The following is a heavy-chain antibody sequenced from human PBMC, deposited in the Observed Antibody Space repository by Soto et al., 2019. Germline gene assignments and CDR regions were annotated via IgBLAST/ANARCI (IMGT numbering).Heavy chain of an antibody. V-gene: IGHV1-69*13. CDR2: IIPIFGTA. Sequence: SVKVSCKASGGTFSSYAISWVRQAPGQGLEWMGGIIPIFGTANYAQKFQGRVTITADESTSTAYMELSSLRSEDTAVYYCARAQPYGDYPPYFYGMDVWGQGTTVTVS. D-gene: IGHD4-17*01. J-gene: IGHJ6*02. CDR3: ARAQPYGDYPPYFYGMDV. CDR1: GGTFSSYA.